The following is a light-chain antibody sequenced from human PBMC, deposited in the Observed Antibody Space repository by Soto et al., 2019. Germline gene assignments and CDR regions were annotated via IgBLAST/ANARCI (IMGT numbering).Light chain of an antibody. CDR1: QNVGTY. V-gene: IGKV3-11*01. CDR3: QQCSKWPMYT. CDR2: DAS. J-gene: IGKJ2*01. Sequence: EIVLTQSPDTLSLSPGERATLSCRASQNVGTYLTWFQQKPGQAPRRLIYDASTRVSGVPARFSGSGSGTDFTLTISSLEPEDFAVYYCQQCSKWPMYTFGQGTKLESK.